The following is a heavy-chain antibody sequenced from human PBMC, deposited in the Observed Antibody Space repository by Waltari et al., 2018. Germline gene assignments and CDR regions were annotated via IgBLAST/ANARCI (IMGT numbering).Heavy chain of an antibody. CDR2: IFTSGST. D-gene: IGHD3-9*01. V-gene: IGHV4-61*02. J-gene: IGHJ6*02. CDR3: ARDEARYYDIMTGGGYYGLDV. CDR1: GGSISRGSFY. Sequence: QVQLQESGPGLVRPSQTLSLTCTVSGGSISRGSFYWPWHRQPAGKGLEWVGHIFTSGSTKYNPSLKSRVSVSLDTSENQFSLRLSSVTAADTAVYYCARDEARYYDIMTGGGYYGLDVWGQGTTVTVSS.